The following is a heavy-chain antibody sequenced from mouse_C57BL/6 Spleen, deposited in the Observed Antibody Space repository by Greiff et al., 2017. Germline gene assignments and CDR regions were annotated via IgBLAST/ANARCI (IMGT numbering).Heavy chain of an antibody. CDR2: ISDGGSYT. Sequence: DVHLVESGGGLVKPGGSLKLSCAASGFTFSSYAMSWVRQTPEKRLEWVATISDGGSYTYYPDNVKSRFTIARDNAKNNLYLQMSHMKSEDTAMYYCARDDAMDYWGQGTSVTVSS. J-gene: IGHJ4*01. V-gene: IGHV5-4*01. CDR3: ARDDAMDY. CDR1: GFTFSSYA.